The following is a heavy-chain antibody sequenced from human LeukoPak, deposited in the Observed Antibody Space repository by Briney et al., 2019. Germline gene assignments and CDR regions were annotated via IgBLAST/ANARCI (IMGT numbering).Heavy chain of an antibody. V-gene: IGHV3-23*01. CDR1: GFTLRGYA. CDR3: AKDLEYTVGFDY. Sequence: GGSLRLSCADSGFTLRGYALSWVGPAPARGVAWVSAISGSGGSTYYADSVKRRSTISRDNSKNSLDLQMNSLRAEDTAVYYCAKDLEYTVGFDYWGQATLVTVSS. J-gene: IGHJ4*02. CDR2: ISGSGGST. D-gene: IGHD2/OR15-2a*01.